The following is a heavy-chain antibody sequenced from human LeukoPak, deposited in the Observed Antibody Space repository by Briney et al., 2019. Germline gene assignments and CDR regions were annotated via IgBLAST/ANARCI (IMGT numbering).Heavy chain of an antibody. CDR1: GGSISSYY. CDR3: ARYDYGDCWFDP. J-gene: IGHJ5*02. V-gene: IGHV4-59*01. Sequence: SETLSLTCTVSGGSISSYYWSWIRQPPGKGLEWIGYIYYSGSTNYNPSLKSRVTISVDTSKNQFSLKLSSVTAADTALYYCARYDYGDCWFDPWGQGTLVTVSS. D-gene: IGHD4-17*01. CDR2: IYYSGST.